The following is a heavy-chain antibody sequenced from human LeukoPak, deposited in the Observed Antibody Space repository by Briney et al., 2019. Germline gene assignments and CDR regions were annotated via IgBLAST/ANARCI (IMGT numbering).Heavy chain of an antibody. J-gene: IGHJ4*02. CDR1: GGSISSYY. D-gene: IGHD3-10*01. CDR3: ARGQYYGSGRGNTTPFGY. Sequence: PSETLSLTCTVSGGSISSYYWSWIRQPPGKRLEWIGYIYYSGSTNYNPSLKSRVTISVDTSKNQFSLKLSSVTAADTAVYYCARGQYYGSGRGNTTPFGYWGQGTLVTVSS. CDR2: IYYSGST. V-gene: IGHV4-59*12.